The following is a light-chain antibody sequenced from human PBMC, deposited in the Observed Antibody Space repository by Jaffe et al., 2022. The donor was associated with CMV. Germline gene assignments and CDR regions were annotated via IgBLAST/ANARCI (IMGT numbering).Light chain of an antibody. V-gene: IGKV3-15*01. CDR2: GAS. J-gene: IGKJ1*01. CDR1: QSFSSH. Sequence: EIVMTQSPATLSVSPGERATLSCRASQSFSSHLAWYQQKPGQAPRLLIYGASTRATGIPARFSGSGSGTGFTLTISSLQSEDFAVYYCQQYDNWPWTFGQGTKVEIK. CDR3: QQYDNWPWT.